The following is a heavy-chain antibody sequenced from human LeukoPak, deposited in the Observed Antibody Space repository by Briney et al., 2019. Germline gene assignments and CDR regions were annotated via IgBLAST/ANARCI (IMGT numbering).Heavy chain of an antibody. Sequence: SETLSLTRTVSGGSISSYYWSWIRQPSGKGLEWIGYIYYSGSTNYNPSLKSRVTMSVDTSKNQFSLKLSSVTALDTAVYYCARTLGVRGVTGSWWFDPWGQGTLVTVSS. J-gene: IGHJ5*02. CDR1: GGSISSYY. V-gene: IGHV4-59*12. CDR3: ARTLGVRGVTGSWWFDP. CDR2: IYYSGST. D-gene: IGHD3-10*01.